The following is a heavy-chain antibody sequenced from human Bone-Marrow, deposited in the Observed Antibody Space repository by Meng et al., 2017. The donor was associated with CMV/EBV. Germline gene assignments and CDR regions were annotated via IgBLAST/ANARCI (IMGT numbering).Heavy chain of an antibody. D-gene: IGHD3/OR15-3a*01. J-gene: IGHJ3*02. CDR2: IIPIFGTA. CDR3: ARGHDFEQSWAQGYYI. CDR1: GGTFSSYA. Sequence: SVKVSCKASGGTFSSYAISWVRQAPGQGLEWMGGIIPIFGTANYAQKFQGRVTITTDESTSTAYMELSSLRSEDTAVYYCARGHDFEQSWAQGYYIWGQGTMVTV. V-gene: IGHV1-69*05.